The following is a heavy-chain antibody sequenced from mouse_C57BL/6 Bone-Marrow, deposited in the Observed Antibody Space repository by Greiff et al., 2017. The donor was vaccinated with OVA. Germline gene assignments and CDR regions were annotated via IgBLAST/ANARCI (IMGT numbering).Heavy chain of an antibody. CDR1: GCTFTSYW. J-gene: IGHJ3*01. V-gene: IGHV1-50*01. CDR2: IDPSDSYT. Sequence: QVQLQQPGAELVQPGASSNLSCKASGCTFTSYWMQWVKQRPGQGLEWIGEIDPSDSYTNYNQKFKGKATLTVDTSSSTAYMQLSSLTSEDSAVYYCAREDYYSNYPFAYWGQGTLVTVSA. D-gene: IGHD2-5*01. CDR3: AREDYYSNYPFAY.